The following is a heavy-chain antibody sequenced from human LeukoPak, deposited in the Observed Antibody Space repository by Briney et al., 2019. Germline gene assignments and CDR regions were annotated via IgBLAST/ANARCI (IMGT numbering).Heavy chain of an antibody. Sequence: SETLSLTCAVYGGSFSGYYWSWIRQPPGKGLEWIGEINHSGSTNYNPSLKSRVTISVDTSKNQFSLKLSSVTAADTAVYYCARRTDSSGYYHFDYWGQGTLVTVSS. J-gene: IGHJ4*02. CDR2: INHSGST. CDR1: GGSFSGYY. V-gene: IGHV4-34*01. CDR3: ARRTDSSGYYHFDY. D-gene: IGHD3-22*01.